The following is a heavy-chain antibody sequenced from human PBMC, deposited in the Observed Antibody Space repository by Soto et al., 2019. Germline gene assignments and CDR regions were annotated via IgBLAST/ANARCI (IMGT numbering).Heavy chain of an antibody. D-gene: IGHD2-15*01. CDR3: AKVVVAATRHTDFDS. V-gene: IGHV4-39*02. CDR1: GGSINSNNYY. CDR2: IYYDGST. Sequence: ETLSLTCTVSGGSINSNNYYWAWIRQPPGKGLAWIASIYYDGSTYYNPSLKSRVSISVDTSKNHFSLKLSSATAADTAVYYCAKVVVAATRHTDFDSWGQGTLVTVSS. J-gene: IGHJ4*02.